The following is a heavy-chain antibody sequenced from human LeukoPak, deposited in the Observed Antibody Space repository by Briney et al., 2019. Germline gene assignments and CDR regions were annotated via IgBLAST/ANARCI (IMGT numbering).Heavy chain of an antibody. V-gene: IGHV4-39*07. CDR1: GGSISSSGYY. J-gene: IGHJ6*03. Sequence: SETLSLTCTVSGGSISSSGYYWSWIRQPPGKGLEWIGEINHSGSTNYNPSLKSRVTISVDTSKNQFSLKLSSVTAADTAVYYCARLDTMRSGSYNYYYYMDVWGKGTTVTISS. CDR3: ARLDTMRSGSYNYYYYMDV. D-gene: IGHD3-10*01. CDR2: INHSGST.